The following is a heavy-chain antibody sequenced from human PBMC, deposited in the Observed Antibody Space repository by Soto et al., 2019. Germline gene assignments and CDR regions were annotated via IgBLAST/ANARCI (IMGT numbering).Heavy chain of an antibody. Sequence: SLKISCQCSGYTFSNFWIAWVRQLPGKGLEYMGIIYPGDSETRYSPSFHGKVTISADRSIGTAYLQWSSLEASDSAFYFCARSPRSSPYFDYWGQGALVTVSS. CDR2: IYPGDSET. CDR1: GYTFSNFW. J-gene: IGHJ4*02. D-gene: IGHD6-13*01. V-gene: IGHV5-51*01. CDR3: ARSPRSSPYFDY.